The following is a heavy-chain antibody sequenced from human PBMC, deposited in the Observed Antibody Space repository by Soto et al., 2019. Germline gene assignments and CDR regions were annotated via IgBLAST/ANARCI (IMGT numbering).Heavy chain of an antibody. CDR1: GFTFSSYA. D-gene: IGHD2-2*01. Sequence: QVQLVESGGGVVQPGRSLRLSCAASGFTFSSYAMHWVRQAPGKGLEWVAVISYDGSNKYYADSVKGRFTISRDNSKNTLSLQMNSLRAEDTAVSYCDRAGYCSSTSCYPYYYYYGMDVWGQGTTVTVSS. J-gene: IGHJ6*02. V-gene: IGHV3-30-3*01. CDR2: ISYDGSNK. CDR3: DRAGYCSSTSCYPYYYYYGMDV.